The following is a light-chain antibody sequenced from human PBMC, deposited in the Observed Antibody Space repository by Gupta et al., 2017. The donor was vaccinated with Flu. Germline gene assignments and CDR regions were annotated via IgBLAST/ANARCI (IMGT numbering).Light chain of an antibody. V-gene: IGKV1-39*01. CDR1: QSISSY. J-gene: IGKJ2*01. CDR2: AAS. Sequence: DIQMTQSPSSLSASVGDRVTITCRASQSISSYLNWYQQKPGKAPKLLIYAASSLQSEVPSRFSGSGSGTDFTLTISSLQPEDFATYYCQQRDSTLVTFGQGTKLEIK. CDR3: QQRDSTLVT.